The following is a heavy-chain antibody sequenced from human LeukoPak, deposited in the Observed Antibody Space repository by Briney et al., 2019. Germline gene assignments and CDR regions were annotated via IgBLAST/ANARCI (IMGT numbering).Heavy chain of an antibody. D-gene: IGHD6-13*01. J-gene: IGHJ4*02. CDR2: IYYSGST. Sequence: KPSETLSLTCTVSGGSISSSSYYWGWIRQPPGKGLEWIGSIYYSGSTYYNPSLKSRVTISVDTSKNQFSLKLSSVTAADTAVYYCARDSASAAGTSSPFDYWGQGTLVTVSS. CDR1: GGSISSSSYY. CDR3: ARDSASAAGTSSPFDY. V-gene: IGHV4-39*07.